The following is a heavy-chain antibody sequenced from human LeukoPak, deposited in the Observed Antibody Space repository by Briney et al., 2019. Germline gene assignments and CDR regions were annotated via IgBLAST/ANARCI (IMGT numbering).Heavy chain of an antibody. CDR2: ISHSGST. Sequence: PSETLSLTCAVYGGSFSGYYWSWIRQPPGKGLEWIGEISHSGSTNYNPSLKSRVTISVDTSKNQFSLKLSSVTAADTAVYYCARSMVRGVIDYWGQGTLVTVSS. J-gene: IGHJ4*02. CDR1: GGSFSGYY. V-gene: IGHV4-34*01. D-gene: IGHD3-10*01. CDR3: ARSMVRGVIDY.